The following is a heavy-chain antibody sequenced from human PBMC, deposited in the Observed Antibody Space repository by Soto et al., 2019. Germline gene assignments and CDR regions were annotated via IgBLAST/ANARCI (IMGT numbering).Heavy chain of an antibody. Sequence: EVQLLESGGTLVQVGGSLRLSCVASGFSFSNYAVTWVRQAPGKGLEWVSAISGSGAGTYYADSVKGRFTISRDNSKNTVHLQMNSLRVEDTAVYHCGKRMKSGSNYVGNAMDVWGQGTTVIVS. V-gene: IGHV3-23*01. J-gene: IGHJ6*02. CDR1: GFSFSNYA. CDR2: ISGSGAGT. CDR3: GKRMKSGSNYVGNAMDV. D-gene: IGHD1-26*01.